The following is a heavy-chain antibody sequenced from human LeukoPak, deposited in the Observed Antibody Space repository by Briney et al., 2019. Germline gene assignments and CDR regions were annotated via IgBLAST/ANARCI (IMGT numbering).Heavy chain of an antibody. Sequence: GGSLRLSCAASGFTFNSYDMSWVRQAPGKGLEWVSGVSGSGGNTFYADSVKGRFTISRDSSKNTLYLQMNSLRAEDTAVYYCAKAHSSGYPDYFDYWGQGTLVTVSS. CDR3: AKAHSSGYPDYFDY. D-gene: IGHD3-22*01. CDR2: VSGSGGNT. CDR1: GFTFNSYD. J-gene: IGHJ4*02. V-gene: IGHV3-23*01.